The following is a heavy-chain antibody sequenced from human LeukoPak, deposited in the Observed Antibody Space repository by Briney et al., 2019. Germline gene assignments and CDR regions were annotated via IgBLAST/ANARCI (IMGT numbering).Heavy chain of an antibody. D-gene: IGHD4-17*01. Sequence: PGGSLRLSCAASGFTFSSYSMNWVRQAPGKGLEWVSSIDFTSRYIYNADSVKGRFTTSRDNSKNTLYLQMNSLRAEDTAVYYCAKFALGDYEYFQHWGQGTLVTVSS. CDR2: IDFTSRYI. J-gene: IGHJ1*01. CDR3: AKFALGDYEYFQH. V-gene: IGHV3-21*04. CDR1: GFTFSSYS.